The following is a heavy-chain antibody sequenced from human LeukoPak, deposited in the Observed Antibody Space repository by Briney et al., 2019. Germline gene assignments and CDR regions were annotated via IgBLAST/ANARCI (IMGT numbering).Heavy chain of an antibody. CDR2: ISSSSSTI. J-gene: IGHJ4*02. D-gene: IGHD2-15*01. V-gene: IGHV3-48*02. CDR3: ARARASGRSGFDY. Sequence: GGSPRLSCVASGLTVSSYSMNWVRQAPGKGLEWVSYISSSSSTIYYADSVKGRFTIPRDNAKNSLDLQMNSLRDEDTAVYYCARARASGRSGFDYWGQGTLVTVSS. CDR1: GLTVSSYS.